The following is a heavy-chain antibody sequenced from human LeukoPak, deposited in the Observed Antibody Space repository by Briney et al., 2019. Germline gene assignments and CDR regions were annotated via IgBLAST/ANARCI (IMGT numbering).Heavy chain of an antibody. J-gene: IGHJ4*02. V-gene: IGHV3-30-3*01. CDR3: ARDWAPPSYYYDSSGYYDY. CDR2: ISYDGRIK. D-gene: IGHD3-22*01. CDR1: GFTFSSYA. Sequence: PGGSLRLSCAASGFTFSSYAIHWVRQAPGKGLEWVSFISYDGRIKYYADSVKGRLTISRDNSKNTLSLQMNSLRAEDTAIYYCARDWAPPSYYYDSSGYYDYWGQGTLVTVSS.